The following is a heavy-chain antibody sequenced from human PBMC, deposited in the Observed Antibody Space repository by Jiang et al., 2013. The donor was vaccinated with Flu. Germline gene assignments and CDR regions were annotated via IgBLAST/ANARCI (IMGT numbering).Heavy chain of an antibody. J-gene: IGHJ4*02. V-gene: IGHV1-69*06. D-gene: IGHD5-18*01. Sequence: SGAEVKKPGSSVRVSCKASGDTLTSYGLNWVRQAPGQGLEWVGGTIPIFGRTNYAQKFQGRLTITADRSTDTAYMELSSLRSEDTAVYYCARGVGGYSHGYVLYWGQGTLVTVSS. CDR3: ARGVGGYSHGYVLY. CDR2: TIPIFGRT. CDR1: GDTLTSYG.